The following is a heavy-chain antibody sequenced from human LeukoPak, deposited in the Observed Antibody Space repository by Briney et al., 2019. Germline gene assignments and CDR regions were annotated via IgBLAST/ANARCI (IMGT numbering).Heavy chain of an antibody. CDR3: YSSSGDDAFDI. CDR2: ISYDGSNK. D-gene: IGHD6-13*01. J-gene: IGHJ3*02. V-gene: IGHV3-30*04. CDR1: GFTLSSYA. Sequence: PGGSLRLSCAASGFTLSSYAMHWVRQAPGRGLEWEAVISYDGSNKYYADSVKGRFTISRDNSKNTLYLQMNSLRAEDTAVYYTYSSSGDDAFDIWGQGTMVTVSS.